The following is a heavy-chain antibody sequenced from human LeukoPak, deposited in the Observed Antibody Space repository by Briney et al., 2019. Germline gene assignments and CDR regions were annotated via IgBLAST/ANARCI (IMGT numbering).Heavy chain of an antibody. CDR1: GFTFSSYS. D-gene: IGHD1-14*01. CDR2: ISSSSSYI. V-gene: IGHV3-21*01. J-gene: IGHJ4*02. CDR3: ASGSTGYYFDY. Sequence: PGGFLRLSCAASGFTFSSYSMNWVRQAPGKGLEWVSSISSSSSYIYYADSVKGRFTISRDNAKNSLYLQMNSLRAEDTAVYYCASGSTGYYFDYWGQGTLVTVSS.